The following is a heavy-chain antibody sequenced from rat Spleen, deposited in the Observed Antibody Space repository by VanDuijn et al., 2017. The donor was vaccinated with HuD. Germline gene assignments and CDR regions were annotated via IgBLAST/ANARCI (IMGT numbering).Heavy chain of an antibody. CDR2: INSEGTT. V-gene: IGHV3-3*01. CDR1: SYSITSSYG. CDR3: ARAYYDGSYYDY. D-gene: IGHD1-12*02. Sequence: EVQLQESGPGLVKPSQSLSLTCSVTSYSITSSYGWNWIRKFPGNKLEWMGYINSEGTTNYNPSLKSRISITRDTSKNQFFLQVNSVTTEDTATYYCARAYYDGSYYDYWGQGVMVTVSS. J-gene: IGHJ2*01.